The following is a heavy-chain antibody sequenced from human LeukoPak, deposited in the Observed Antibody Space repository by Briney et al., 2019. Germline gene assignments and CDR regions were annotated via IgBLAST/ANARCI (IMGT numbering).Heavy chain of an antibody. V-gene: IGHV4-34*01. CDR2: INHSGST. J-gene: IGHJ6*02. CDR1: GGSFSGYY. CDR3: ARVIWRLGELSPRYGMDV. D-gene: IGHD3-16*02. Sequence: SETLSLTCAVYGGSFSGYYWSWIRQPPGKGLEWIGEINHSGSTNYNPSLKSRVTISVDTSKNQFSLKLSSVTAADTAVYYCARVIWRLGELSPRYGMDVWGQGTTVTVSS.